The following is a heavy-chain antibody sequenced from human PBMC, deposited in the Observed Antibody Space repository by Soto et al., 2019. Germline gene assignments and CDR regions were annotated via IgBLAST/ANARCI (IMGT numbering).Heavy chain of an antibody. D-gene: IGHD3-3*01. CDR2: ISAYNGNT. CDR3: TRVSLRFLEWLPNSAFDY. V-gene: IGHV1-18*04. J-gene: IGHJ4*02. CDR1: GYTFTSYG. Sequence: ASVKVSCKASGYTFTSYGISWVRQAPGQGLEWMGWISAYNGNTNYAQKLQGRVTMTTDTSTSTAYMELRSLRSDDTAVYYCTRVSLRFLEWLPNSAFDYWGQGTLVTVS.